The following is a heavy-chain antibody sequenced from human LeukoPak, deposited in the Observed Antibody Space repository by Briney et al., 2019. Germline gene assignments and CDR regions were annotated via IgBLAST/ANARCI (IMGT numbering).Heavy chain of an antibody. V-gene: IGHV4-4*07. D-gene: IGHD2-15*01. CDR3: ARRGSGYCSGGSCHGDY. CDR2: IFTTGGA. J-gene: IGHJ4*02. CDR1: GGSIGTYY. Sequence: SETLSLTCTVSGGSIGTYYWSWIRQPAGEGLEWIGRIFTTGGANYNPSLKSRVTMSLDTSRNQFSLRLSSATAADTAVYYCARRGSGYCSGGSCHGDYWGQGTLVTVSS.